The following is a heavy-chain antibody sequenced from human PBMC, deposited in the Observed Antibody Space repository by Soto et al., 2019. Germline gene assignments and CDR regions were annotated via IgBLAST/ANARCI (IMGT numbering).Heavy chain of an antibody. CDR1: GFNFDDYA. J-gene: IGHJ4*02. V-gene: IGHV3-9*01. Sequence: EVQLVESGGDFVHPGRSLRLSCAASGFNFDDYAMHWVRQVPGKGLEWVSGISWEGGSIGYADSVKGRFTISRDNAKNXLYLEMNSLRSEDTALYYCAKDHDEDFGYDLDYFNYWGRGTLVTVSS. D-gene: IGHD5-12*01. CDR2: ISWEGGSI. CDR3: AKDHDEDFGYDLDYFNY.